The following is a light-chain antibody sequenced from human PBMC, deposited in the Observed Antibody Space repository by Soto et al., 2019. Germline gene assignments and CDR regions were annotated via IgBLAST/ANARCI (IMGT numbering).Light chain of an antibody. CDR1: QNISVY. Sequence: EIVLTQSPATLSLSPGERATLSCRASQNISVYLAWYRQKPGQAPRLLIYAASNRATGIPARFSGRGSGTDFTLTISRLEPEDFAVYYCQQYGSSPPWTFGQGTKVDIK. V-gene: IGKV3-20*01. CDR3: QQYGSSPPWT. CDR2: AAS. J-gene: IGKJ1*01.